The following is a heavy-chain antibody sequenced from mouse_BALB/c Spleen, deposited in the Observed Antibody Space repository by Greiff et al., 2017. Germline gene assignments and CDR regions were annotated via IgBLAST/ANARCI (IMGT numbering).Heavy chain of an antibody. CDR2: ISNLAYSI. CDR1: GFTFSDYG. CDR3: ARDWDGFFAY. V-gene: IGHV5-15*02. Sequence: EVKLMESGGGLVQPGGSRKLSCAASGFTFSDYGMAWVRQAPGKGPEWVAFISNLAYSIYYADTVTGRFTISRENAKNTLYLEMSSLRSEDTAMYYCARDWDGFFAYWGQGTLVTVSA. J-gene: IGHJ3*01. D-gene: IGHD3-3*01.